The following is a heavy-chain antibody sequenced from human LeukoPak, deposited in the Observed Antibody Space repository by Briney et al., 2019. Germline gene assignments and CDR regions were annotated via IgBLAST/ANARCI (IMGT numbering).Heavy chain of an antibody. CDR2: VFYSGRT. Sequence: SETLSLTCTVSGDSISSSRYYWAWIRQPPGKGLEWIVSVFYSGRTYYKTSLKSRVTISVDTSKNQFSLKLSSVTAADTAVYYCARLATTMIVVVPVDYWGQGTLVTVSS. CDR1: GDSISSSRYY. J-gene: IGHJ4*02. CDR3: ARLATTMIVVVPVDY. D-gene: IGHD3-22*01. V-gene: IGHV4-39*01.